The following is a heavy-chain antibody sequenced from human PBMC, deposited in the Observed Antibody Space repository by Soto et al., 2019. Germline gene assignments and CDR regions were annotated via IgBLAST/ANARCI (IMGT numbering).Heavy chain of an antibody. D-gene: IGHD3-10*01. CDR1: GYTFSSYG. V-gene: IGHV1-18*01. CDR3: AGSVTTIVRGGVFYSYMDA. Sequence: GASVKVSCKASGYTFSSYGISWVRQAPGQGLEWMGWISVYNGNTNQAQSLQGRVTMTRDTSTNTAYMELRSLRSDDTAMYYCAGSVTTIVRGGVFYSYMDAWGTGTTVTGS. J-gene: IGHJ6*03. CDR2: ISVYNGNT.